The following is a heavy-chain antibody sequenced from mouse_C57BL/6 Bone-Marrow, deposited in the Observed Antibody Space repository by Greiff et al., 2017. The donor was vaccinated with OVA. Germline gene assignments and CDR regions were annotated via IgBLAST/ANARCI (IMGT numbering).Heavy chain of an antibody. V-gene: IGHV14-3*01. CDR1: GFNIKNTY. D-gene: IGHD1-1*01. CDR2: IDPANGNT. CDR3: ARYTTVVALDFDV. J-gene: IGHJ1*03. Sequence: EVQLVESVAELVRPGASVKLSCTASGFNIKNTYMHWVKQRPEQGLEWIGWIDPANGNTKYAPKFQGKATITADTSSNTAYLQLSSLTSEDTAIYYCARYTTVVALDFDVWGTGTTVTVSS.